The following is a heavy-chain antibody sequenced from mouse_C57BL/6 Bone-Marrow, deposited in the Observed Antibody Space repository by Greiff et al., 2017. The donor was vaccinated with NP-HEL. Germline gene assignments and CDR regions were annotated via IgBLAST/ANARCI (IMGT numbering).Heavy chain of an antibody. CDR1: GFTFSDYG. CDR2: ISNLAYSI. CDR3: ARHGPSWFAY. Sequence: DVQLQESGGGLVQPGGSLKLSCAASGFTFSDYGMAWVRQAPRKGPEWVAFISNLAYSIYYADTVTGRFTISRENAKNTLYLEMSSLRSEDTAMYYCARHGPSWFAYWGQGTLVTVSA. J-gene: IGHJ3*01. V-gene: IGHV5-15*01.